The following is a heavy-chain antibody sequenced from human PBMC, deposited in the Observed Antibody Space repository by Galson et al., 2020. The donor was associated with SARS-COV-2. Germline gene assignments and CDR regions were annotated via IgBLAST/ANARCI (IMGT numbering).Heavy chain of an antibody. CDR3: ARAPYYDFWSGYSLEAGEAQAFDV. Sequence: ASVKVSCKASGYTFTSYYMHWVRQAPGQGLEWMGLINPSGGSTSYAQKFQGRVTMTRDTSTSTVYMELSSLRSEDTAVYYCARAPYYDFWSGYSLEAGEAQAFDVWGQGIMVTVSS. D-gene: IGHD3-3*01. CDR1: GYTFTSYY. J-gene: IGHJ3*01. V-gene: IGHV1-46*01. CDR2: INPSGGST.